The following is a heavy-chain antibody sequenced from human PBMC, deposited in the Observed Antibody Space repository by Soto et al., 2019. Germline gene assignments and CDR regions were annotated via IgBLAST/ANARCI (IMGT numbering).Heavy chain of an antibody. CDR2: ISSSSSYT. V-gene: IGHV3-11*05. CDR1: GFTFSDYY. D-gene: IGHD3-22*01. CDR3: AIHSDSSCYTIDY. J-gene: IGHJ4*02. Sequence: QVQLVESGGGLVKPGGSLRLSCAASGFTFSDYYMSWIRQAPGKGLEWVSYISSSSSYTNYADSVKGRFTISRDNAKNSLDLQMNSLRAEDKDVYYCAIHSDSSCYTIDYWGQGTLVTVSS.